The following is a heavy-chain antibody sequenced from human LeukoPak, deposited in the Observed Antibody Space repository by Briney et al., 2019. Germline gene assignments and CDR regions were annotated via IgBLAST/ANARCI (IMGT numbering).Heavy chain of an antibody. CDR1: GGSISSGDYY. CDR2: IYYSGST. D-gene: IGHD6-13*01. CDR3: ARANPSSSWYATALDY. Sequence: PSETLSLTCTVSGGSISSGDYYWSWIRQPPGKGLEWIGYIYYSGSTYYNPSLKSRVTISVDTSKNQFSLKLSSVTAADTAVYYCARANPSSSWYATALDYWGQGTLVTVSS. V-gene: IGHV4-30-4*01. J-gene: IGHJ4*02.